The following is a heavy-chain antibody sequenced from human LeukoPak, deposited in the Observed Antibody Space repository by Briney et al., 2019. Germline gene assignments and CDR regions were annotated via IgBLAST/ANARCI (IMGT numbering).Heavy chain of an antibody. Sequence: GGSLRLSCAASGFTFSNYGMSWVRQAPGKGLEWVAVISYDGSNTYYADSVKGRFTISRDNSKNTLYLQMKSLRAEDTAVYYCAKDIDYSLHYFDYWGQGTLVTVSS. CDR1: GFTFSNYG. J-gene: IGHJ4*02. CDR3: AKDIDYSLHYFDY. D-gene: IGHD2-15*01. V-gene: IGHV3-30*18. CDR2: ISYDGSNT.